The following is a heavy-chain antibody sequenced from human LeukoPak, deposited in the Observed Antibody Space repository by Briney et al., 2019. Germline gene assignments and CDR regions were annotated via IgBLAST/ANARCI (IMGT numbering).Heavy chain of an antibody. V-gene: IGHV3-21*01. D-gene: IGHD4-17*01. CDR2: ISGSSSYI. J-gene: IGHJ3*02. CDR3: ARDVGDYAPMGAFDI. Sequence: GGSLRLSCAASGFTFSNSSMNWVRQAPGKGLEWVSSISGSSSYIYYADSVKGRFTISRDNAKNSLYLQMNSLRAEDTAVYYCARDVGDYAPMGAFDIWGQGTMVTVSS. CDR1: GFTFSNSS.